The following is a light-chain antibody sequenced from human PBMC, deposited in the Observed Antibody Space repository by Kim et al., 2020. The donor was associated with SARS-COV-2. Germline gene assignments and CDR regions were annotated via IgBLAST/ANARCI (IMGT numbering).Light chain of an antibody. CDR2: GNS. Sequence: QSVLTPPPSVSGAPGQAVTLSCTGSSSNIGAGNAVHWYQHLPGTAPKLIIYGNSNRPSGVPDRFSGYKSGTSASLASTGLQAEDEADYYCQSYDSSLSGSGVFGTGTKVTVL. CDR3: QSYDSSLSGSGV. V-gene: IGLV1-40*01. CDR1: SSNIGAGNA. J-gene: IGLJ1*01.